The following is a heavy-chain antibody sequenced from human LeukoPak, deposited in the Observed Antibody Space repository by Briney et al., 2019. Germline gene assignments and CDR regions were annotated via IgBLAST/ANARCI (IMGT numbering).Heavy chain of an antibody. D-gene: IGHD4-17*01. V-gene: IGHV4-59*08. J-gene: IGHJ4*02. Sequence: PSETLSLTCTVSGGSISSYYWSWIRQPPGKGLEWIGYIYYSGSTNYNPSLKSRVTISLDTSKNQFSLKLSSVTAADTAVYYCARGYGDFRVEGRYFHSWGQGTLVTVSS. CDR3: ARGYGDFRVEGRYFHS. CDR2: IYYSGST. CDR1: GGSISSYY.